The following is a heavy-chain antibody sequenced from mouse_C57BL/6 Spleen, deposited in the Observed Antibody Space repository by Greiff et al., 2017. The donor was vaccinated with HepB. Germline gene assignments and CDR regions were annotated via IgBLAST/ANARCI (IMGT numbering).Heavy chain of an antibody. Sequence: EVKLVESGGGLVKPGGSLKLSCAASGFTFSSYAMSWVRQTPEKRLEWVATISDGGSYTYYPDNVKGRFTISRDNAKNNLYLQMSHLKSEDTAMYYCARGAYGNYVAYWGQGTLVTVSA. D-gene: IGHD2-1*01. CDR3: ARGAYGNYVAY. J-gene: IGHJ3*01. CDR1: GFTFSSYA. CDR2: ISDGGSYT. V-gene: IGHV5-4*03.